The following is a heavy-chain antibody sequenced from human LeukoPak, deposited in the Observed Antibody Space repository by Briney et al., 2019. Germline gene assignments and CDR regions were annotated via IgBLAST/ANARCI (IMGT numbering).Heavy chain of an antibody. D-gene: IGHD2-15*01. CDR2: ISWDGNSR. CDR1: GFTFDDYT. V-gene: IGHV3-43*01. CDR3: AKPSRSGYCSGTSCPLGY. Sequence: PGGSLRLSCAASGFTFDDYTMHWVRQAPGKGLEWVSLISWDGNSRYYADSVKGRFTISRDNKKNSLYLQMSGLRTEDTALYYCAKPSRSGYCSGTSCPLGYWGQGTLVTVSS. J-gene: IGHJ4*02.